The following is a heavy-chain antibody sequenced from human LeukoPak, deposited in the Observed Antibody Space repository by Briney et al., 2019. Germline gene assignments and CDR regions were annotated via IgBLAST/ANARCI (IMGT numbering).Heavy chain of an antibody. CDR3: ARGRYSSSWDIDY. J-gene: IGHJ4*02. CDR2: IRHSGTT. CDR1: RGSFSGYS. D-gene: IGHD6-13*01. Sequence: PSDTLSLTCAIYRGSFSGYSWSWVRQPPGKGLAWIGEIRHSGTTNFDPSLKSRVTTSLDPSKNQFSLKLRSVTAADTAVYYCARGRYSSSWDIDYWGQGTLVTVSS. V-gene: IGHV4-34*01.